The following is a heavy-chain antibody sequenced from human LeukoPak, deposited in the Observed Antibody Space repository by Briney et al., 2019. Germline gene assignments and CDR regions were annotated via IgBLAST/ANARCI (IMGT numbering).Heavy chain of an antibody. J-gene: IGHJ4*02. CDR2: INPSGGST. Sequence: ASVKVSCKATGYTFTSYYMHWVRQAPGQGLEWMGIINPSGGSTSYAQKFQGRVTMTRDTSTSTVYMELSSLRSEDTAVYYCARSRPKYCGGDCSPPPDYWGQGTLVTVSS. D-gene: IGHD2-21*02. CDR3: ARSRPKYCGGDCSPPPDY. CDR1: GYTFTSYY. V-gene: IGHV1-46*01.